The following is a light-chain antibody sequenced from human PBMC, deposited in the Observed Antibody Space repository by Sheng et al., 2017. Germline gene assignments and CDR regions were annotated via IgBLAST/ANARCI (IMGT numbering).Light chain of an antibody. CDR1: QSVSSSY. CDR2: GAS. CDR3: QQYDNSQHTWT. Sequence: EIVLTQSPGTLSLSPGERATLSCRASQSVSSSYLVWYQQKPGQAPRLLIYGASSRATGIPDRFSGSGSGTDFTLTISRLEPEDFAVYYCQQYDNSQHTWTFGQGTKVEIK. V-gene: IGKV3-20*01. J-gene: IGKJ1*01.